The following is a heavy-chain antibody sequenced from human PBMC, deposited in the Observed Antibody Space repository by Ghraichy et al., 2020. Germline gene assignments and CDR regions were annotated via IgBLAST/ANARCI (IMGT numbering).Heavy chain of an antibody. D-gene: IGHD3-3*01. CDR2: INPNSGGT. CDR1: GYTFTGYY. J-gene: IGHJ5*02. V-gene: IGHV1-2*02. CDR3: ARDFRVVITWRFDP. Sequence: ASVKVSCKASGYTFTGYYMHWVRQAPGQGLEWMGWINPNSGGTNYAQKFQGRVTMTRDTSISTAYMELSRLRSDDTAVYYCARDFRVVITWRFDPWGQGTLVTVSS.